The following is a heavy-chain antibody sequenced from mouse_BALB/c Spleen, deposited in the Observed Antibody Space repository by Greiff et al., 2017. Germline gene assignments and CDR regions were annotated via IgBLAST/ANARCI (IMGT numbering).Heavy chain of an antibody. D-gene: IGHD2-1*01. CDR3: TRWPYGNYLDY. CDR1: GYTFTSYT. J-gene: IGHJ2*01. CDR2: INPSSGYT. V-gene: IGHV1-4*02. Sequence: VKLMESAAELARPGASVKMSCKASGYTFTSYTMNWVKQRPGQGLEWIGYINPSSGYTEYNQKFKDKTTLTADKSSSTAYMQLSSLTSEDSAVYYCTRWPYGNYLDYWGQGTTLTVSS.